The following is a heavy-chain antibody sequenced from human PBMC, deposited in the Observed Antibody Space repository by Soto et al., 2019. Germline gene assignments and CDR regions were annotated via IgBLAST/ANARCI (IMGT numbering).Heavy chain of an antibody. D-gene: IGHD1-26*01. CDR1: GGSFSGYY. CDR2: INHSGGT. V-gene: IGHV4-34*09. J-gene: IGHJ1*01. CDR3: ARSRSYYVEDFQK. Sequence: SETLSLTCAVYGGSFSGYYWTWIRQPPGKGLEWVGEINHSGGTNYNPPLKSRVTISRATSKNQFYLKLSSVTAADTAVYYCARSRSYYVEDFQKWGQGTLVTVSS.